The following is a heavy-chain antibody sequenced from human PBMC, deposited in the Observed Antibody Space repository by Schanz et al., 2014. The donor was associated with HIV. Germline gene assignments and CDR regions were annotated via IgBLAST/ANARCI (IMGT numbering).Heavy chain of an antibody. CDR2: ISSSSSYM. CDR1: GFIFSTYA. Sequence: DVQLLESGGDQVQSGGSLTVSCAASGFIFSTYAMTWVRQAPGKGLEWVSSISSSSSYMYYADSVKGRFTISRDNAKNSLYLQMNSLRPEDTAVYYCARETRSCGGDCYPLDYWGQGTLVTVSS. V-gene: IGHV3-21*01. J-gene: IGHJ4*02. CDR3: ARETRSCGGDCYPLDY. D-gene: IGHD2-21*02.